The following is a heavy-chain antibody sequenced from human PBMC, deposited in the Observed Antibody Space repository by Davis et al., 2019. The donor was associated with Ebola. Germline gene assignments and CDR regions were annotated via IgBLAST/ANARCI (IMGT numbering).Heavy chain of an antibody. D-gene: IGHD3-10*01. CDR2: TYYRSKWYN. J-gene: IGHJ2*01. V-gene: IGHV6-1*01. Sequence: SQTLSLTCAISGDSVSSNSVAWHWIRQSPSRGLEWLGRTYYRSKWYNDYAVSVKSRITINPDTSKNQFSLLLNSVTPEDTAVYYCTRGSRGWYFDLWGRGTLVTVSS. CDR1: GDSVSSNSVA. CDR3: TRGSRGWYFDL.